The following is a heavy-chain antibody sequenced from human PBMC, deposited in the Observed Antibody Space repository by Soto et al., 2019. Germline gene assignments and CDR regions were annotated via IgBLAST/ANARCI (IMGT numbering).Heavy chain of an antibody. D-gene: IGHD2-8*02. Sequence: QVQLVQSGAELKRPGASVKVSCKASGYTFSNYGFSWVRQAPGQGLEWMGWISGYNDNPNYDQKFQGRVTMSTDTATNAVHMELRSLRADDTAVYYCARDTGTGEGFDFWGQGALVTVST. J-gene: IGHJ4*02. CDR2: ISGYNDNP. CDR3: ARDTGTGEGFDF. V-gene: IGHV1-18*04. CDR1: GYTFSNYG.